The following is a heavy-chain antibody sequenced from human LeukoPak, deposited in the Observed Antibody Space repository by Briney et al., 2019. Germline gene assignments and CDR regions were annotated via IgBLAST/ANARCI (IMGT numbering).Heavy chain of an antibody. D-gene: IGHD6-13*01. Sequence: QPGGSLRLSCAASGFTFSSFWMSWVRQAPGKGLEWVANIKRDGSEKYYVDSVKGRFTISRDNAKNSLYLQMNSLRAEDTAVYYCATSAADDYYYYYYMDVWGKGTTVTVSS. CDR3: ATSAADDYYYYYYMDV. J-gene: IGHJ6*03. CDR1: GFTFSSFW. V-gene: IGHV3-7*01. CDR2: IKRDGSEK.